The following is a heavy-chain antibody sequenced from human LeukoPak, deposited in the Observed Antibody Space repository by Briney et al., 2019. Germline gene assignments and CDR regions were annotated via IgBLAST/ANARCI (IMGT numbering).Heavy chain of an antibody. CDR2: INPGGGST. V-gene: IGHV1-46*01. J-gene: IGHJ4*02. D-gene: IGHD4-17*01. Sequence: ASVKVSCKASGYTFTSDYMHWGRHAPGQGLEWMGIINPGGGSTRYAQKFQGRVPMTRDTSTSTVYVELSSLRSEDTAVYYCARNPVTTKYFDYWGQGTLVTVSS. CDR3: ARNPVTTKYFDY. CDR1: GYTFTSDY.